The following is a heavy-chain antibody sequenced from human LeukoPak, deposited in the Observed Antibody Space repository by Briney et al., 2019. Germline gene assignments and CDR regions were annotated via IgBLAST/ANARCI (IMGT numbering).Heavy chain of an antibody. V-gene: IGHV1-2*02. J-gene: IGHJ4*02. CDR3: ARGRDSSGYYSGPGDY. CDR1: GYTFTGYY. Sequence: ASVKVSCKASGYTFTGYYMHWVRQAPGQGLEWMGWINPNNGGTNTQKFQGRVTMTRDTSINTAYMELSSLRSDDTAVYYCARGRDSSGYYSGPGDYWGQGTRVTVSS. D-gene: IGHD3-22*01. CDR2: INPNNGGT.